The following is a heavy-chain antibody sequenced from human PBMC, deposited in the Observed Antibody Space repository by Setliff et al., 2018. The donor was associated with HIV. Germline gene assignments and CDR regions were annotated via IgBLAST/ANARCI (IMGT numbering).Heavy chain of an antibody. Sequence: PSETLSLTCTVSGGSIRSYYWNWIRQPPGKGLEWIGYIYNSGSTTYNPSLKSRVTISVDTSKNQFTLRLSSVTAADTAGYYCARDRGGAAAGGYYYMDVWGKGTTVTVSS. V-gene: IGHV4-59*12. J-gene: IGHJ6*03. CDR3: ARDRGGAAAGGYYYMDV. CDR1: GGSIRSYY. CDR2: IYNSGST. D-gene: IGHD6-13*01.